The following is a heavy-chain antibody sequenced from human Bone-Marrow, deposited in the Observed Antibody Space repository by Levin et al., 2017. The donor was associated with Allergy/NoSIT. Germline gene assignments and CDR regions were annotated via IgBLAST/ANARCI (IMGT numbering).Heavy chain of an antibody. V-gene: IGHV3-23*01. J-gene: IGHJ4*02. CDR2: ISGSGDNT. CDR3: ANGGEGLFNFDY. CDR1: GFTFSTYA. D-gene: IGHD3-3*01. Sequence: PGGSLRLSCAASGFTFSTYAMSWVRQAPGKGLEWVSAISGSGDNTYYTDSVKGRFTISRDNSKNTLYLQMNSLRAEDTAVYYCANGGEGLFNFDYWGQGTLVTVSS.